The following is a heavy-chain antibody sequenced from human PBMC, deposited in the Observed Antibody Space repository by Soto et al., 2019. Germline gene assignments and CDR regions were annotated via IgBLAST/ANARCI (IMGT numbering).Heavy chain of an antibody. Sequence: GESLKISCKGSGYTFTNYWIVWVRQIPGKGLEWMGIIYPGDSDTRYSPSFQGQVTISADRSISTAYLQWSSLKASDTGMYYCARYPTLTDYFFHGMDVWGQGTTVTVTS. CDR3: ARYPTLTDYFFHGMDV. V-gene: IGHV5-51*01. CDR2: IYPGDSDT. CDR1: GYTFTNYW. D-gene: IGHD4-17*01. J-gene: IGHJ6*02.